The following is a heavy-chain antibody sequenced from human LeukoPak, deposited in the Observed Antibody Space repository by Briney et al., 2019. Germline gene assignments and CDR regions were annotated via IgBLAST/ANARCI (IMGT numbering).Heavy chain of an antibody. J-gene: IGHJ5*02. V-gene: IGHV3-30*01. CDR3: ARRSPFHSP. CDR1: GFTFSGYA. CDR2: ISYDGSNK. D-gene: IGHD1-26*01. Sequence: PGGSLRLSCAASGFTFSGYAMHWVRQAPGKGLEWVAVISYDGSNKYYADSVKGRFTISRDNSENTLYLQMNSLRAEDTAVYYCARRSPFHSPWGQGTLVTVSS.